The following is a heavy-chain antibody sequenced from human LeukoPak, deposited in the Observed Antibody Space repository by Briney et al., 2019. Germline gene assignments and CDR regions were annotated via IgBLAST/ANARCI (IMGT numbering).Heavy chain of an antibody. CDR2: INWNGGGT. CDR3: AKHMRATNTYSFFGLDV. CDR1: GFTFKDYG. V-gene: IGHV3-9*01. D-gene: IGHD1-26*01. J-gene: IGHJ6*02. Sequence: GRSLRLSCAATGFTFKDYGMHWVRQPPGKGLEWVSSINWNGGGTDYADSVKGRFTISRDNAKNSLYLQLSSLRPEDTALYYCAKHMRATNTYSFFGLDVWGQGTMVTVSS.